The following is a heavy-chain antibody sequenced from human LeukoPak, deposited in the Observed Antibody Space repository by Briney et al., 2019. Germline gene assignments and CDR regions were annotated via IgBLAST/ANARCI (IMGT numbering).Heavy chain of an antibody. J-gene: IGHJ4*02. CDR1: GFTFSSYA. CDR3: ARAGGTRLDF. Sequence: GGSLRLACAASGFTFSSYAMNWVRQAPGKGLEWVSYISSSSSTIYYADSVKGRFNISRDNAKNSLYLQMNSLRDEDTALFYCARAGGTRLDFWGQGTLVSVSS. D-gene: IGHD1-14*01. CDR2: ISSSSSTI. V-gene: IGHV3-48*02.